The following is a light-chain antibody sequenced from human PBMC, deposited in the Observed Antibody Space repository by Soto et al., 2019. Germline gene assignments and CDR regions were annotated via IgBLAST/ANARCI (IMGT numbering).Light chain of an antibody. V-gene: IGKV3-11*01. CDR1: QSVSSY. CDR3: QQYFNCPLPWT. Sequence: IVLTQCPSTLSLSPGERATLSCRASQSVSSYFGWYQGKPGQAPRILIXXAYXRATGIPARFSVSGSGTDFTLTISSLEPEDSAFDSCQQYFNCPLPWTFGPGTKVDIK. CDR2: XAY. J-gene: IGKJ1*01.